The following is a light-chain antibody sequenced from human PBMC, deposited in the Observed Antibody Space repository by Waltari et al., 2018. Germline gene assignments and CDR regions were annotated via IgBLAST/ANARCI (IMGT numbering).Light chain of an antibody. J-gene: IGKJ4*01. CDR2: GAS. CDR3: QQSSNWPLT. CDR1: QSVSSS. V-gene: IGKV3D-15*01. Sequence: EIVMTQSPATLSLSPGARATLSCRASQSVSSSLAWYQKKPGQAPRLLIYGASNRATGIPDRFSGSGSGTEFTLTISSLETEDVAVYYCQQSSNWPLTFGGGTKVEIK.